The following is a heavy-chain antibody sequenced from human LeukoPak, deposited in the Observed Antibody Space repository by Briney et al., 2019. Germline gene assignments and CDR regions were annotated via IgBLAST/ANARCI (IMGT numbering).Heavy chain of an antibody. J-gene: IGHJ3*02. Sequence: ASVTVSCKASGYTFNNYGITWVRQAPGQGLEWMGWISAYNGDKNYAQNLQGRVTMTTDTSTRTAYMELRSLSSDDTAMYYCAGASASPTNSNSYYFETTKKNAFDIWGHGTMVTVSS. CDR1: GYTFNNYG. D-gene: IGHD3-22*01. V-gene: IGHV1-18*01. CDR2: ISAYNGDK. CDR3: AGASASPTNSNSYYFETTKKNAFDI.